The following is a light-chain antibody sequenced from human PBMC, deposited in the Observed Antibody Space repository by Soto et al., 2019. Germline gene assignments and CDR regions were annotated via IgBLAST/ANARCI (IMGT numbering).Light chain of an antibody. Sequence: QSVLTLPPSVSGSPGQSITISCTATSSDVCSFNYVSWYQHHPGKAPKLMIYEVTSRPSGVSNRFSGSKSGNTASLTISGLQAEDEADYYCVSYATSTTLYVFGSGTKVTVL. V-gene: IGLV2-14*01. J-gene: IGLJ1*01. CDR3: VSYATSTTLYV. CDR1: SSDVCSFNY. CDR2: EVT.